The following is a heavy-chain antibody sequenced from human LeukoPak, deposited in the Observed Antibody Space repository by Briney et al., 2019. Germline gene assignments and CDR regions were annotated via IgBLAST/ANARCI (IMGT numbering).Heavy chain of an antibody. CDR1: GFRFDDYG. CDR2: MNWSGDSI. CDR3: VRGLYYYDSSGWGYFDY. J-gene: IGHJ4*02. Sequence: PGGSLRLSCAASGFRFDDYGMSWVRRSPGKGLEWVCGMNWSGDSIRYAASVRGRFTISRDNANSSLFLQMNSLRAEDTAFYYCVRGLYYYDSSGWGYFDYWGQGALVTVSS. D-gene: IGHD3-22*01. V-gene: IGHV3-20*04.